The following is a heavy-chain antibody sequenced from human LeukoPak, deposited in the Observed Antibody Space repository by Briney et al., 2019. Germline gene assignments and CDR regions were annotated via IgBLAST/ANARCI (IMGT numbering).Heavy chain of an antibody. CDR1: GFTFSTFA. D-gene: IGHD7-27*01. CDR2: IGNTET. Sequence: GGSLRLSCVASGFTFSTFAMSWVRQAPGKGLEWVSGIGNTETYYADSVKGRFTISRDNSKNTIYLHMNNLRAEDTALYYCAKDGQAFNSNWDYFDSWGQGTLVTVSS. CDR3: AKDGQAFNSNWDYFDS. J-gene: IGHJ4*02. V-gene: IGHV3-23*01.